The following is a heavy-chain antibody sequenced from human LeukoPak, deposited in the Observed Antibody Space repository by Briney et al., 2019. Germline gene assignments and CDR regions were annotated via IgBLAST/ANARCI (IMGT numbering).Heavy chain of an antibody. CDR1: GFTVSSNY. CDR3: ASSGFMDMRGSVY. CDR2: IYSGGST. J-gene: IGHJ4*02. V-gene: IGHV3-66*01. D-gene: IGHD3/OR15-3a*01. Sequence: AGGSLRLSCAASGFTVSSNYMSWVRQAPGKGLGWVSTIYSGGSTYYADSVKGRFTFSRDNSKNTLYLQMNSLRAEDTAIYYCASSGFMDMRGSVYWGQGTLVTVSS.